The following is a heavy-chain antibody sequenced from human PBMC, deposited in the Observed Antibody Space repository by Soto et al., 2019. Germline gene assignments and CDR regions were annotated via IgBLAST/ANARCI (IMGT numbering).Heavy chain of an antibody. CDR1: GYTFTSYG. D-gene: IGHD3-3*01. CDR2: ISAYNGNT. CDR3: ARGDSLGYYDFWSGYSGAFDI. Sequence: ASVKVSWKASGYTFTSYGISWVRQAPGQGLEWMGWISAYNGNTNYAQKLQGRVTMTTDTSTSTAYMELRSLRSDDTAVYYCARGDSLGYYDFWSGYSGAFDIWGQGTMVTVSS. J-gene: IGHJ3*02. V-gene: IGHV1-18*01.